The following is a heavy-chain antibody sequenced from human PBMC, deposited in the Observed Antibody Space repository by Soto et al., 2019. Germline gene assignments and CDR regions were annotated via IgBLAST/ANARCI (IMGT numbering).Heavy chain of an antibody. CDR2: IYPGDYET. V-gene: IGHV5-51*01. Sequence: PGESLKISCQCSGYTFSNFWIAWVRQLPGKGLEWMGIIYPGDYETRYSPSFHGKVTISADRSIGTAYLQWSSLEASDSAFYFCARSPRSSPYFDYWGQGALLTVYS. J-gene: IGHJ4*02. D-gene: IGHD6-13*01. CDR1: GYTFSNFW. CDR3: ARSPRSSPYFDY.